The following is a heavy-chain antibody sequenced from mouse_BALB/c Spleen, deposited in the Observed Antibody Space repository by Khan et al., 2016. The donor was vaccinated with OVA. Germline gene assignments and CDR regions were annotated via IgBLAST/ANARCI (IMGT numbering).Heavy chain of an antibody. Sequence: VQLKESGPALVQPGASVKISCQASGYSFTGYFMHWVMQSPGKSLEWIGRLNPHFGETFYSQKFVDKATLTVDDSSSTAYMELRSLTSEDSAVYYCARIYGSYLDYWGQGTTLTVSS. D-gene: IGHD1-1*01. CDR3: ARIYGSYLDY. J-gene: IGHJ2*01. CDR1: GYSFTGYF. CDR2: LNPHFGET. V-gene: IGHV1-20*01.